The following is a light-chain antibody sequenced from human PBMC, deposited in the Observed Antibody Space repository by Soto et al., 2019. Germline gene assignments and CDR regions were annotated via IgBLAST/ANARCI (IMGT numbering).Light chain of an antibody. CDR2: DIN. CDR1: SSDLGGYNY. CDR3: SSYTSSSTRV. V-gene: IGLV2-14*01. Sequence: QSALTQPASVSGSPGQSITISCTGTSSDLGGYNYVSWYQQHPGKAPKLMIYDINNRPSGVSNRFSGSKSGNTASLTISGLQAEDEADYYCSSYTSSSTRVFGGGTQLTVL. J-gene: IGLJ3*02.